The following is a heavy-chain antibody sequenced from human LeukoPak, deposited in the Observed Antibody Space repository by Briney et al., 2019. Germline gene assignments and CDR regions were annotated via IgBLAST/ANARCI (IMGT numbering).Heavy chain of an antibody. CDR1: GGSISSSNYY. Sequence: PSETLSLTCTVAGGSISSSNYYWGWIRQPPWKGLEWIVNIYYSGSTHYHPSLDCRFTISVHTAKNLFSRKLSSLTPADTAVYFCARLSYYGSAPPYFDYWGQGTLVTVSS. D-gene: IGHD3-10*01. CDR3: ARLSYYGSAPPYFDY. CDR2: IYYSGST. J-gene: IGHJ4*02. V-gene: IGHV4-39*01.